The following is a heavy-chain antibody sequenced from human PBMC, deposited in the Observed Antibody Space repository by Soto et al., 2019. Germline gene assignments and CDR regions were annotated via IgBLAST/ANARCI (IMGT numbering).Heavy chain of an antibody. CDR1: GGSISSGGYY. Sequence: SETLSLTYTVSGGSISSGGYYWSWIRQHPGKGLEWIGYIYYSGSTYYNPSLKSRVTISVDTSKNQFSLKLSSVTAADTAVYYCASKEYSSSSGPFDYWGQGTLVTVSS. CDR3: ASKEYSSSSGPFDY. CDR2: IYYSGST. J-gene: IGHJ4*02. D-gene: IGHD6-6*01. V-gene: IGHV4-31*03.